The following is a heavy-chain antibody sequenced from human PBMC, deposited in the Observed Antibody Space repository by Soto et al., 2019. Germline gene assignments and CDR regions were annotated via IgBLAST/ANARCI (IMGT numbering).Heavy chain of an antibody. CDR3: ARDRAQDIVVVPAAIRGIQGYYYYGMDV. J-gene: IGHJ6*02. Sequence: SGGSLRLSCAASGFTFSSYAMHWVRQAPGKGLEWMAVISYDGSNKYYADSVKGRFTISRDNSKNTLYLQMNSLRAEDTAVYYCARDRAQDIVVVPAAIRGIQGYYYYGMDVWGQGTTVTVSS. CDR2: ISYDGSNK. V-gene: IGHV3-30-3*01. D-gene: IGHD2-2*02. CDR1: GFTFSSYA.